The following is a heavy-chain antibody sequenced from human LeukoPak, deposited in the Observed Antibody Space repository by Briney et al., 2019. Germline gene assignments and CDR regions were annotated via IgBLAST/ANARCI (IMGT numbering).Heavy chain of an antibody. D-gene: IGHD6-13*01. CDR2: INPSGGST. Sequence: ASVKLSRQASGYTFISYHLHWVRQAPGQGLEWMGLINPSGGSTSYAQKFQGRVTMTRDTSTRTVYMELSSLRSEDTAVYYCARVGSSTWYESDYWGQGTLVTVSS. CDR3: ARVGSSTWYESDY. J-gene: IGHJ4*02. V-gene: IGHV1-46*01. CDR1: GYTFISYH.